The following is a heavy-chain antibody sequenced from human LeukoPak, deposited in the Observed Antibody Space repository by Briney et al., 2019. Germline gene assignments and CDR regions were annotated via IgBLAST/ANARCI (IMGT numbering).Heavy chain of an antibody. V-gene: IGHV1-3*01. CDR2: INAGNGNT. J-gene: IGHJ4*02. CDR3: ARTYYYGSGSHTRHFDY. CDR1: GYTFTSYA. D-gene: IGHD3-10*01. Sequence: ASVKVSCKASGYTFTSYAMHWVRQAPGQRLEWMGWINAGNGNTKYSQKFQGRVTITRDTSASTAYMELSSLRSEDTAVYYCARTYYYGSGSHTRHFDYWGQGTLVTVSS.